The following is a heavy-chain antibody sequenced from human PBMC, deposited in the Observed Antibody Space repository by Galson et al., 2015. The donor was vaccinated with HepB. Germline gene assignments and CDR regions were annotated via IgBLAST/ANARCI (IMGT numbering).Heavy chain of an antibody. CDR1: GGTFSSYA. CDR3: ARDHCSSTSCYDDAFDI. CDR2: IIPIFGTA. Sequence: SVKVSCKASGGTFSSYAISWVRQAPGQGLEWMGGIIPIFGTANYAQKFQGRVTITADESTSTAYMELSSLRSEDTAVYYCARDHCSSTSCYDDAFDIWGQGTMVTVSS. V-gene: IGHV1-69*13. D-gene: IGHD2-2*01. J-gene: IGHJ3*02.